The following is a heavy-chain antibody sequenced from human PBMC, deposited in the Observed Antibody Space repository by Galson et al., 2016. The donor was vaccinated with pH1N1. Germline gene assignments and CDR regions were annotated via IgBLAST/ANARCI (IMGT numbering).Heavy chain of an antibody. J-gene: IGHJ5*02. D-gene: IGHD3-16*01. CDR1: GGTFRSYA. CDR3: ARAEGEWIALPWVS. V-gene: IGHV1-69*05. Sequence: SVKVSCKASGGTFRSYAISWVRQAPGQGLEWMGGIIPVFGTTNYAQKFQGRVTLTTDESTSTAFMELKSLRSDDTALYVCARAEGEWIALPWVSWGQGTLVIVSS. CDR2: IIPVFGTT.